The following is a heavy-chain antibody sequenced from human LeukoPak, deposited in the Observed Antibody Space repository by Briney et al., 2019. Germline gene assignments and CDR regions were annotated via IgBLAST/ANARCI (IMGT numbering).Heavy chain of an antibody. V-gene: IGHV3-73*01. D-gene: IGHD1-1*01. Sequence: GGSLKLSCAASAFTFGGSTMHWVRQASGKGLEWVGLIRSKANSYATAYAASVNGRFSISRDDSKNTAYLQMNSLITEDTAVYYCRGFETTGKDYWGQGTLVTVSS. J-gene: IGHJ4*02. CDR1: AFTFGGST. CDR3: RGFETTGKDY. CDR2: IRSKANSYAT.